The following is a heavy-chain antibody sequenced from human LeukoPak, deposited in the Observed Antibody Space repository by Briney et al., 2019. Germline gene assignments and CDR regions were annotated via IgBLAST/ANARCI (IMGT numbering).Heavy chain of an antibody. Sequence: KPSETLSLTCTVFGGSISSYYWSWIRQPAGKGVEWIGRMYTSGSTNYNPSLKSRVTMSVDTSKNQFSLKLSSVTAADTDVYYCARATGYHFGSGNYLYYFDYWGHGTLVTVSS. CDR3: ARATGYHFGSGNYLYYFDY. J-gene: IGHJ4*01. V-gene: IGHV4-4*07. CDR1: GGSISSYY. D-gene: IGHD3-10*01. CDR2: MYTSGST.